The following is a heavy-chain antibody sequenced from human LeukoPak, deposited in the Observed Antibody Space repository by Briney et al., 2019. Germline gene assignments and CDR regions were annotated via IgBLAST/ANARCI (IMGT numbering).Heavy chain of an antibody. J-gene: IGHJ4*02. D-gene: IGHD2-15*01. Sequence: PGGSLRLSCAASGFTFRSFEMNWVRQAPGKGLECLSYISGDGTTIQYADSVKGRFTISRDNANNSLYLQMSSLRVEDTAVYYCARAVSAARVYDYWGQGTLVTVSS. V-gene: IGHV3-48*03. CDR1: GFTFRSFE. CDR3: ARAVSAARVYDY. CDR2: ISGDGTTI.